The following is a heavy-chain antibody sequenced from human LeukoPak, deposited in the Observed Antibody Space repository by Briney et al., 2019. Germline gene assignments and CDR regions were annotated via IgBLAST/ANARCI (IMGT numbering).Heavy chain of an antibody. J-gene: IGHJ6*03. Sequence: ASVKVSRKASGYSLSDYHLHWVRQAPGQGLEWMGDINPGNGATKYAQKFQGRVTMTRDTSISTAYMELSRLRSDDTAVYYCAIATGDYRSWAYYYMDVWGKGTTVTVSS. D-gene: IGHD4-17*01. CDR2: INPGNGAT. CDR1: GYSLSDYH. CDR3: AIATGDYRSWAYYYMDV. V-gene: IGHV1-2*02.